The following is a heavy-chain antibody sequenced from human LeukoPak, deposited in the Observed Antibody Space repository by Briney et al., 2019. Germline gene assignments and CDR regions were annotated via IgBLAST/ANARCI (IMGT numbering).Heavy chain of an antibody. CDR3: ARDRHITPPGHIVVVTATPFDY. CDR1: GGTFSSYA. J-gene: IGHJ4*02. D-gene: IGHD2-21*02. Sequence: GASVKVSCKASGGTFSSYAISWVRQAPGQGLEWMGGIIPIFGTANYAQKFQGRVTMTRDMSTSTVYMELSSLRSEDTAVYYCARDRHITPPGHIVVVTATPFDYWGQGTLVTVSS. V-gene: IGHV1-69*05. CDR2: IIPIFGTA.